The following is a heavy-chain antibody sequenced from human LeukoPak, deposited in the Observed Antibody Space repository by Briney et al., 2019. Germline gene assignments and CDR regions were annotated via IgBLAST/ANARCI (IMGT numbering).Heavy chain of an antibody. CDR1: GFTFSSYS. D-gene: IGHD3-9*01. CDR2: ISSSSSYI. Sequence: GGSLRLSCAASGFTFSSYSMNWVRQAPGKGLEWVSSISSSSSYIYYADSVRGRFTISRDNAKNLLYLQMNSLRAEDTAVYYCARAGGTIRYFDWSPGNNWFNPWGQGTLVTVSS. CDR3: ARAGGTIRYFDWSPGNNWFNP. J-gene: IGHJ5*02. V-gene: IGHV3-21*01.